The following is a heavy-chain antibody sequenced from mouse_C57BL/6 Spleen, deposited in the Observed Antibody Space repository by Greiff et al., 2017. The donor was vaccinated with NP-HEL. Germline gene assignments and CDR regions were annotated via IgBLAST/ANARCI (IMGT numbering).Heavy chain of an antibody. CDR3: ARRGGDYPAGFAY. Sequence: QVQLQQPGAELVQPGASVKMSCKASGYTFTSYWITWVKQRPGQGLEWIGDIYPGSGSTNYNEKFKSKATLTVDTSSSTAYMQLSSLTSEDSAVYYCARRGGDYPAGFAYWGQGTLVTVSA. J-gene: IGHJ3*01. CDR1: GYTFTSYW. D-gene: IGHD2-13*01. V-gene: IGHV1-55*01. CDR2: IYPGSGST.